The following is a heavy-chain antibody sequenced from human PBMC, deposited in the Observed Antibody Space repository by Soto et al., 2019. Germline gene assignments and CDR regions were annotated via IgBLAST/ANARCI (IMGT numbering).Heavy chain of an antibody. CDR2: IYYSGST. CDR1: GGSISSGGYY. Sequence: PSETLSLTCTVSGGSISSGGYYWSWIRQHPGKGLEWIGYIYYSGSTYYNPSLKSRVTISVDTSKNQFSLKLSSVTAADTAVYYCARLEVDIVVVPATDGGTFDYWGQGTLVTVSS. V-gene: IGHV4-31*03. J-gene: IGHJ4*02. CDR3: ARLEVDIVVVPATDGGTFDY. D-gene: IGHD2-2*01.